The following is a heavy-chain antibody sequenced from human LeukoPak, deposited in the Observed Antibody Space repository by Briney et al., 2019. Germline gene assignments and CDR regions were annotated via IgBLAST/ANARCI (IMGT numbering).Heavy chain of an antibody. D-gene: IGHD5-12*01. CDR1: GGSISSYY. CDR2: IYYSGST. Sequence: SETLSLTCTVSGGSISSYYWSWIRQPPGKGLEWIGYIYYSGSTNYNPSLKGRVTISVDTSKNQFSLKLSSVTAADTAVYYCARHWSGYDYSPLTLDYWGQGTLVTVSS. CDR3: ARHWSGYDYSPLTLDY. J-gene: IGHJ4*02. V-gene: IGHV4-59*08.